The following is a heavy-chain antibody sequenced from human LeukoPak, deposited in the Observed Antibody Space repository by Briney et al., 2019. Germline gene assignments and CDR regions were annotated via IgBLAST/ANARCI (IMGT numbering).Heavy chain of an antibody. CDR3: AEEHSSSGSVDY. J-gene: IGHJ4*02. D-gene: IGHD1-26*01. Sequence: GGSLRLSCAASGFTFDAYAMYWVRQAPGKGLECVSLISGDGGTTYYADSVKGRFTISRDNSKNSLYLQMNSLRTEDTALYYCAEEHSSSGSVDYWGQGTLVTVSS. V-gene: IGHV3-43*02. CDR1: GFTFDAYA. CDR2: ISGDGGTT.